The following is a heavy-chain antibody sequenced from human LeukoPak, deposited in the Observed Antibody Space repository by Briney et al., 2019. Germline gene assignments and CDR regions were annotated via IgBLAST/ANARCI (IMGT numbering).Heavy chain of an antibody. CDR3: AKDPTAGWGYGGNRHYFDY. CDR2: ISYDGSNK. CDR1: GFTFSSYG. J-gene: IGHJ4*02. Sequence: GGSLRLSCAASGFTFSSYGMHWVRQAPGKGLEWVAVISYDGSNKYYADSVKGRFTISRDNSKNTLYPQMNSLRAEDTAVYYCAKDPTAGWGYGGNRHYFDYWGQGTLVTVSS. V-gene: IGHV3-30*18. D-gene: IGHD4-23*01.